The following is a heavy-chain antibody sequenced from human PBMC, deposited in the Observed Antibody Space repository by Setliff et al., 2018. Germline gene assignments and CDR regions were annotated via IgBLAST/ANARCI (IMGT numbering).Heavy chain of an antibody. J-gene: IGHJ4*02. CDR3: ARQVDTPMAPIDY. CDR2: IYSSGST. Sequence: SETLSLTCTVSGRSVSRDSDFWNWIRRSAGNKLEWIGHIYSSGSTEYNPSLKSRVTMSIDASKNQLSLKLSSVTAADSAIYYCARQVDTPMAPIDYWGQRTLVTVSS. V-gene: IGHV4-61*09. CDR1: GRSVSRDSDF. D-gene: IGHD5-18*01.